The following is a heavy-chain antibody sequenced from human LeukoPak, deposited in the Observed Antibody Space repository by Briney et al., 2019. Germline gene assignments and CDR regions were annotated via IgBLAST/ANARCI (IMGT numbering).Heavy chain of an antibody. D-gene: IGHD6-13*01. V-gene: IGHV5-51*01. CDR2: IYPGDSDT. CDR1: GYSFTSYW. Sequence: GESLKISCKGSGYSFTSYWIGWVRQMPGKGLEWMGVIYPGDSDTRYSPSFQGQVTIPADKSISTAYLQWSSLKASDTAMYYCARTHSSSWSGFDYWGQGTLVTVSS. J-gene: IGHJ4*02. CDR3: ARTHSSSWSGFDY.